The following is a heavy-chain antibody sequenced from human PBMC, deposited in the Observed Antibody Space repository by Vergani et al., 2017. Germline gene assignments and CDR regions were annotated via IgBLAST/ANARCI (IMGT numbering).Heavy chain of an antibody. J-gene: IGHJ6*04. D-gene: IGHD6-13*01. CDR3: TKGGLGLAAYYYWMDG. CDR1: GFSFSSYW. CDR2: INSDGSST. V-gene: IGHV3-74*01. Sequence: EVQLVESGGCLVQPGGSLRLSCAASGFSFSSYWMHWVRQAPGKGLVWVSRINSDGSSTSYADSVKGRFTITRDNTKNTLYLQMNSLRTEDTTVYYCTKGGLGLAAYYYWMDGWSEGTTVTVYS.